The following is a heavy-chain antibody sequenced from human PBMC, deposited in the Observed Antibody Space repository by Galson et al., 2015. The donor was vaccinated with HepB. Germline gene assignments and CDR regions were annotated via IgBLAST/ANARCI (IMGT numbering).Heavy chain of an antibody. CDR2: ISDSGDT. J-gene: IGHJ4*01. CDR3: ARHKGYGKKLSLYYFDY. Sequence: ETLSLTCTVSGGSISPYYWSWIRQSPGKGLEWIGYISDSGDTSYKPSLKSRVTISVDTSKNQFSLRLSSVTAADTAVYYCARHKGYGKKLSLYYFDYWGHGTLVTVSS. V-gene: IGHV4-59*08. CDR1: GGSISPYY. D-gene: IGHD3-16*01.